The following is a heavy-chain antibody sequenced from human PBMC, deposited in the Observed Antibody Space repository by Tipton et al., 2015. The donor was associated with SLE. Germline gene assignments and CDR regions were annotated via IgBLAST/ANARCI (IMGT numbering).Heavy chain of an antibody. D-gene: IGHD5-24*01. CDR1: GFTFSSYW. Sequence: SLRLSCAASGFTFSSYWMSWVRQAPGKGLEWVANIKQDGSEKYYVDSVKGRFTISRDNAKNSLYLQMNSLRAEETAVDYCARDLLDGYLDYWGQGTLVSVSS. J-gene: IGHJ4*02. CDR3: ARDLLDGYLDY. V-gene: IGHV3-7*01. CDR2: IKQDGSEK.